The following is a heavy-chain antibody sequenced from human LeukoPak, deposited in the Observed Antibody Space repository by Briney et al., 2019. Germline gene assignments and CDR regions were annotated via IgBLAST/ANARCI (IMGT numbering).Heavy chain of an antibody. V-gene: IGHV3-7*01. CDR1: GFTFSSYW. J-gene: IGHJ4*02. CDR2: IKQDGSEK. CDR3: AREGGGRFDYFDY. D-gene: IGHD2-15*01. Sequence: GGSLRLSCAASGFTFSSYWMSWVRQAPGKGLEWVANIKQDGSEKYYVGSVKGRFTISRDNAKNSLYLQMNSLRAEDTAVYYCAREGGGRFDYFDYWGQGTLVTVSS.